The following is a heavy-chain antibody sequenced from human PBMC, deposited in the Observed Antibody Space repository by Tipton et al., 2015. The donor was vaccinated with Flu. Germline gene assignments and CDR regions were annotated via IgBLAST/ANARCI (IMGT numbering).Heavy chain of an antibody. J-gene: IGHJ4*02. V-gene: IGHV5-51*01. CDR3: VRQNCGGDCYPDY. CDR1: GYSFTNHW. D-gene: IGHD2-21*02. CDR2: IYPDDSDT. Sequence: QLVQSGAEVKEPGESLKISCRGSGYSFTNHWIGWVRQMPGKGLEWMGIIYPDDSDTKYSPSFQGQVTFSADNSVNTTYLQWSSLKASDTAIYFCVRQNCGGDCYPDYWGQGTLVTVSS.